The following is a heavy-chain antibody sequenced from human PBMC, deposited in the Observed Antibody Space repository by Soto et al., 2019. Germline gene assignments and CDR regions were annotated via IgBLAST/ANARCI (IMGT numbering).Heavy chain of an antibody. CDR3: ARDEPIAVAGMVAFDI. J-gene: IGHJ3*02. CDR1: GYTFTSYG. D-gene: IGHD6-19*01. V-gene: IGHV1-18*01. CDR2: ISAYNGNT. Sequence: ASVKVSCKASGYTFTSYGISWVRQAPGQGLEWMGWISAYNGNTNYAQKLQGRVTMTTDTSTSTAYMELRSLRSDDTAVYYCARDEPIAVAGMVAFDIWGQGTMLTVSS.